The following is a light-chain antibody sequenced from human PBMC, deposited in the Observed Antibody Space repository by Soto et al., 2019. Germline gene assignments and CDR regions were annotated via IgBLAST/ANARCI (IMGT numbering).Light chain of an antibody. CDR2: STR. V-gene: IGLV7-43*01. CDR1: TGAVTSGHY. Sequence: QAVVTQEPSLTVSPGGTVTLTCASSTGAVTSGHYPNWFQQKPGQAPRAFIYSTRNRHSWTPARFSGSLLGGKAALTLSGVQPEDEAEYYCLLYYDSAQEVFGGGTKLTVL. CDR3: LLYYDSAQEV. J-gene: IGLJ2*01.